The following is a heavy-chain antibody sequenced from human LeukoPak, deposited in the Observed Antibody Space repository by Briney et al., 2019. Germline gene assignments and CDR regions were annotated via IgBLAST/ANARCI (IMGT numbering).Heavy chain of an antibody. CDR2: MNPNSGNT. J-gene: IGHJ3*02. Sequence: ASVKVSCKASGYTFTSYDINWVRQATGQGLEWMGWMNPNSGNTGYAQKFQGRVTMTRNTSISTAYMELSSLGSEDTAVYYCATYTARLRYDAFDIWGQGTMVTVSS. V-gene: IGHV1-8*01. D-gene: IGHD5-18*01. CDR3: ATYTARLRYDAFDI. CDR1: GYTFTSYD.